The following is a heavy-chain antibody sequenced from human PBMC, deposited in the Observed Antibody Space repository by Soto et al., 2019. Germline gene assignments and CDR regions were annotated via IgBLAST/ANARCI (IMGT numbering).Heavy chain of an antibody. J-gene: IGHJ4*02. CDR3: AKAYCSGGTCPRHFDY. CDR1: GFTFSSYA. Sequence: GGSLRLSCAASGFTFSSYAMYWVRQAPGKGLEWVSGIINSGANTYYSDSVKGRFTISRDNPKNTLYLHLNSLRAEDTAVYYCAKAYCSGGTCPRHFDYWGQGTLVTVSS. V-gene: IGHV3-23*01. CDR2: IINSGANT. D-gene: IGHD2-15*01.